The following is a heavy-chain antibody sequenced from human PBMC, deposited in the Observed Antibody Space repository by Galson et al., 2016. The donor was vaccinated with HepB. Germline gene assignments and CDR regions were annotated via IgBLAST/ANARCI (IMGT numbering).Heavy chain of an antibody. CDR3: AREFIVGAITSYGMDV. V-gene: IGHV3-33*01. CDR1: GFTFSSYG. CDR2: IWYDGSNE. D-gene: IGHD1-26*01. J-gene: IGHJ6*02. Sequence: SLRLSCAASGFTFSSYGIHWVRQAPGKGLEWVAVIWYDGSNEYYADSVKGRFTISRDNSKNTLYLQMNSLRAEDTAVYYCAREFIVGAITSYGMDVWGQGTRVTVSS.